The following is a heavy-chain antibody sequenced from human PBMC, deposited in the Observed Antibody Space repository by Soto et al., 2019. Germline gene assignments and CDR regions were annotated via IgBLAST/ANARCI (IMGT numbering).Heavy chain of an antibody. CDR3: ARGSPFSLYDFWRGRDGYYFDY. V-gene: IGHV1-8*01. CDR2: MNPNSGNT. Sequence: QVQLVQSGAEVKKPGASVKVSCKASGYTFTSYDINWVRQATGQGLEWMGWMNPNSGNTGYAQKFQGRVTMTRNTSISTAYMELSSLRSEDTAVYYCARGSPFSLYDFWRGRDGYYFDYWGQGTLVTVSS. CDR1: GYTFTSYD. J-gene: IGHJ4*02. D-gene: IGHD3-3*01.